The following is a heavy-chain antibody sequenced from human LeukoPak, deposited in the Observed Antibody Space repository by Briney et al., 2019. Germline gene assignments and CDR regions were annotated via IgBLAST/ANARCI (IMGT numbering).Heavy chain of an antibody. V-gene: IGHV4-59*01. D-gene: IGHD3-22*01. CDR2: IYYSGST. CDR3: ARSDYYQYHFDY. CDR1: GGSISSYY. Sequence: SETPSLTCTVSGGSISSYYWNWIRQPPGKGLEWIGYIYYSGSTNYNPSLKSRVTISVDTSKNQFSLKLSSVTAADTAVYYCARSDYYQYHFDYWGQGTLVTVSS. J-gene: IGHJ4*02.